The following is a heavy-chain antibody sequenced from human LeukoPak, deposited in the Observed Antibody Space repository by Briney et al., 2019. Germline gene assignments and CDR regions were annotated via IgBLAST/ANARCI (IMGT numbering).Heavy chain of an antibody. D-gene: IGHD1-7*01. V-gene: IGHV3-30*04. CDR2: MSFDGSFE. CDR1: GFPFADYS. J-gene: IGHJ1*01. Sequence: PGGFLRLSCVASGFPFADYSLHWVRQAPGKGLEWVALMSFDGSFENFADSVKGRFTISRDTARNTLYLHMGSLGVEDSAVYYCARVGETGTVTMELDLWGQGALVTVSS. CDR3: ARVGETGTVTMELDL.